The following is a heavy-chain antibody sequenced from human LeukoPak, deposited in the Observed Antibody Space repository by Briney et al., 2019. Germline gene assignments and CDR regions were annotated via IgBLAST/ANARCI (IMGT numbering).Heavy chain of an antibody. CDR3: AKSTYYYGSGEGSNYWYFDL. J-gene: IGHJ2*01. D-gene: IGHD3-10*01. Sequence: SVKVSCKTSGGTFSRFAISWVRQAPRQGLEWMGGIIPIFGPANYAQKFQGRVTITADESTSTAYMELSSLRSEDTALYYCAKSTYYYGSGEGSNYWYFDLWGRGTLVTVSS. CDR2: IIPIFGPA. V-gene: IGHV1-69*13. CDR1: GGTFSRFA.